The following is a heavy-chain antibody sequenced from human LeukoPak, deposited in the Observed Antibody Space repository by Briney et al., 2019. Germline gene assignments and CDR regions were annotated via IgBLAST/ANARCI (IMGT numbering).Heavy chain of an antibody. Sequence: GGSLRLSCAASGFTFTNHYMSWVRQAPGKGLEWVSGINWNGGSTGYADSVKGRFTISRDNAKNSLYLQMNSLRAEDTALYYCARDGLAGDFDYWGQGTLVTVSS. V-gene: IGHV3-20*04. CDR2: INWNGGST. CDR1: GFTFTNHY. J-gene: IGHJ4*02. D-gene: IGHD6-19*01. CDR3: ARDGLAGDFDY.